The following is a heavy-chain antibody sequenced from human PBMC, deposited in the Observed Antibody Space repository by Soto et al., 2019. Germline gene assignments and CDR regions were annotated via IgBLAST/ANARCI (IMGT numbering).Heavy chain of an antibody. V-gene: IGHV1-3*04. CDR3: ARGTCSGGSCYSFHFDY. D-gene: IGHD2-15*01. CDR1: GYTFTSYA. Sequence: QVQLVQSGAEVKKPGASVRVSCEASGYTFTSYAMHWVRQAPGQRLEWMGWINTGNGNTIYSQKFQGRVTITRDTSASTAYTELSSLRSEHTAVSYCARGTCSGGSCYSFHFDYWGQGTLATVSS. CDR2: INTGNGNT. J-gene: IGHJ4*02.